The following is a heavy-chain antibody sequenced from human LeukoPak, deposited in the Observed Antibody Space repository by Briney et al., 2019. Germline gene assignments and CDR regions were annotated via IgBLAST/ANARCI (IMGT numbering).Heavy chain of an antibody. CDR2: ISSSGSTI. Sequence: PGGSLGLSCAASGFTFSSYEMNWVRQAPGKGLEWVSYISSSGSTIYYADSVKGRFTISRDNAKNSLYLQMNSLRAEDTAVYYCARGGLEEQWLVQYYFDYWGQGTLVTVSS. J-gene: IGHJ4*02. D-gene: IGHD6-19*01. V-gene: IGHV3-48*03. CDR1: GFTFSSYE. CDR3: ARGGLEEQWLVQYYFDY.